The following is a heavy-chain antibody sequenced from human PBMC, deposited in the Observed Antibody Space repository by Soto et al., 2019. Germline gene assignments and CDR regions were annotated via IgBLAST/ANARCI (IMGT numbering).Heavy chain of an antibody. D-gene: IGHD3-16*01. CDR2: YGGSGGST. CDR1: GFTFSTYG. CDR3: VKFRGRAYHYYYMDV. J-gene: IGHJ6*03. Sequence: DVQLLESGGGLVQRGGSLRLSCAASGFTFSTYGMTWVRQAPGKGLEWVSYGGSGGSTYYADSVKGRFTISRDNSKNTLYLQMNSLRAEDTAVYYCVKFRGRAYHYYYMDVWSNGTTVTVSS. V-gene: IGHV3-23*01.